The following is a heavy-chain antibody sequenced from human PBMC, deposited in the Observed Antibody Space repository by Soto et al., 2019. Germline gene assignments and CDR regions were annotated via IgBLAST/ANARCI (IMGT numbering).Heavy chain of an antibody. CDR3: ARGPGSIAARYPYYYYYMDV. Sequence: QVQLQQWGAGLLKPSETLSLTCAVYGGSFSGYYWSWIRQPPGKGLEWIGEINHSGSTNYNPSLKSRVTISVDTSKNQFSLRLSSVTAADTAVYYCARGPGSIAARYPYYYYYMDVWGKGTTVTVSS. D-gene: IGHD6-6*01. CDR1: GGSFSGYY. J-gene: IGHJ6*03. V-gene: IGHV4-34*01. CDR2: INHSGST.